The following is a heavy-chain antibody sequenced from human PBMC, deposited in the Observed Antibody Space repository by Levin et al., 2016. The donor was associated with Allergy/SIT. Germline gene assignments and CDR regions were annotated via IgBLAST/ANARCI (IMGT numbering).Heavy chain of an antibody. Sequence: SETLSLTCAVYGGSFSGYYWSWIRQPPGKGLEWIGEINHSGSTNYNPSLKSRVTISVDTSKNQFSLKLSSVTAADTAVYYCARVEYGVRGVADYWGQGTLVTVSS. V-gene: IGHV4-34*01. J-gene: IGHJ4*02. CDR2: INHSGST. D-gene: IGHD3-10*01. CDR3: ARVEYGVRGVADY. CDR1: GGSFSGYY.